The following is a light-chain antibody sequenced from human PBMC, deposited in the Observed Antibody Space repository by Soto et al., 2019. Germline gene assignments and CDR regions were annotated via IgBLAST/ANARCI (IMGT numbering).Light chain of an antibody. CDR2: ANN. J-gene: IGLJ2*01. CDR1: SSNIGSNT. CDR3: AAWDDSRNGVI. Sequence: QSALTQPPSASGTPGQRVTISCSGGSSNIGSNTINWYQQLPGTAPKLLIYANNQRPSGVPDRFSGSKSVTSASLAISGLQSEDDDEYYCAAWDDSRNGVIFGGGTKVTVL. V-gene: IGLV1-44*01.